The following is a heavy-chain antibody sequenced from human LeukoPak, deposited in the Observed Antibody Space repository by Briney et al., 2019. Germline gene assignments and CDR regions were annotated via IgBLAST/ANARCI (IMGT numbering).Heavy chain of an antibody. V-gene: IGHV4-59*12. J-gene: IGHJ4*02. CDR2: IYYSGST. CDR1: GGSISSYY. CDR3: AREGGRITIFGVAYFDY. D-gene: IGHD3-3*01. Sequence: PSETLSLTCAVSGGSISSYYWSWIRQPPGEGLEWIGYIYYSGSTNYNPSLKSRVTISVDTSKNQFSLKLSSVTAADTAVYYCAREGGRITIFGVAYFDYWGQGTLVTVSS.